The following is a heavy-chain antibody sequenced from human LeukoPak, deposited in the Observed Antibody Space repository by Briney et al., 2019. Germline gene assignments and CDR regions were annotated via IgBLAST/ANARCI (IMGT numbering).Heavy chain of an antibody. V-gene: IGHV4-4*07. D-gene: IGHD5-24*01. CDR1: GGSISSYY. CDR2: IYTSGST. CDR3: ASGARRDGYTYYFDY. Sequence: SETLSLTCTVSGGSISSYYWSWIRQPAGKGLEWIGRIYTSGSTNYNPSHKSRVTMSVDTSKNQFSLKLSSVTAADTAVYYCASGARRDGYTYYFDYWGQGTLVTVSS. J-gene: IGHJ4*02.